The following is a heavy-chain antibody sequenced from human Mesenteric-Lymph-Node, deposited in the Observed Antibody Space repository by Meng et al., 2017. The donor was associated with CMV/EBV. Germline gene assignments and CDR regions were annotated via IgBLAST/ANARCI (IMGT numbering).Heavy chain of an antibody. D-gene: IGHD1-26*01. Sequence: SETLSLTCTVSGGSISSYYWSWIRQPPGKGLEWIGSIYYSGSTYYNPSLKSRVTISVDTSKNQFSLKLSSVTAADTAVYYCARAIRRGGELRLYYYYGMDVWGQGTTVTVSS. CDR1: GGSISSYY. CDR3: ARAIRRGGELRLYYYYGMDV. CDR2: IYYSGST. V-gene: IGHV4-59*12. J-gene: IGHJ6*02.